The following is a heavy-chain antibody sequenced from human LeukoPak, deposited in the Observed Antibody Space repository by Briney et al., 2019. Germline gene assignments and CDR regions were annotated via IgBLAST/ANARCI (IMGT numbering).Heavy chain of an antibody. J-gene: IGHJ2*01. Sequence: GGSLRLSHAVSVYTFSGYSRNCVRQAPGRGLEWVSFISISSSTTYYAESLKCRFTISRDNAGNSLYLQMSSLRDEDTAVYYCTRGANWGSRYLDLWGRGTLVTVSS. CDR2: ISISSSTT. V-gene: IGHV3-48*02. D-gene: IGHD7-27*01. CDR1: VYTFSGYS. CDR3: TRGANWGSRYLDL.